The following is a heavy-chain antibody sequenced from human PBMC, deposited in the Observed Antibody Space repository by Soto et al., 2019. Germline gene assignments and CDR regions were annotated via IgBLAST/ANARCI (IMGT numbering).Heavy chain of an antibody. V-gene: IGHV3-30*18. CDR1: GFTFSSYG. J-gene: IGHJ4*02. CDR3: AKVPLGRQHTGSTLY. CDR2: ISYDGSNK. Sequence: GGSLRLSCAASGFTFSSYGMHWVRQAPGKGLEWVAVISYDGSNKYYADSVKGRFTISRDNSKNTLYLQMDSLRAEDTAVYYCAKVPLGRQHTGSTLYWCPGTLLT. D-gene: IGHD1-1*01.